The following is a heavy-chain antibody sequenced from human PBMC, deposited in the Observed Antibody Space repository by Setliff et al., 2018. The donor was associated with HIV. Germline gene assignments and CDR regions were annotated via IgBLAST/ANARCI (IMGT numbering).Heavy chain of an antibody. Sequence: PGGSLRLSCAASGFTFDDYTMHWVRQAPGKAPERVANIGQDGSEKNYVDSVKGRFTISRDNARSSMYLQMNSLRAEDTAIYYCARKFRPGHGVDVWGQGTTVTVSS. D-gene: IGHD3-10*01. CDR1: GFTFDDYT. V-gene: IGHV3-7*01. CDR3: ARKFRPGHGVDV. J-gene: IGHJ6*02. CDR2: IGQDGSEK.